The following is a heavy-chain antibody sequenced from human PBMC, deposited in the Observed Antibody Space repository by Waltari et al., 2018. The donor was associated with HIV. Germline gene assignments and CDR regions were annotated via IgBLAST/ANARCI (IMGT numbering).Heavy chain of an antibody. CDR3: HRPWDSDHWGSDL. D-gene: IGHD3-16*01. CDR2: LNPRSGDT. J-gene: IGHJ4*01. Sequence: QDQLIQSGTEVKEPGASLRVSCRASGYTFIGYLNHWVRQAPGQGLEWMGDLNPRSGDTEYAQKCRVRVTLTGDTSVNTAYLDLKGLRFDDTATYFCHRPWDSDHWGSDLWGQGTLVIVS. CDR1: GYTFIGYL. V-gene: IGHV1-2*02.